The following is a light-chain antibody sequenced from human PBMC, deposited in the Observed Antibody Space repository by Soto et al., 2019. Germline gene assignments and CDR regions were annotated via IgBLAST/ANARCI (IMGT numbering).Light chain of an antibody. Sequence: QSVLTQPPSASGTPGQRVTISCSGSSSNIGSNTVNWYQQLPGTAPKLLIYSNNQRPSGVPDRFSGSKSGTSASLAISGLQSEGEADYYCAAWDDSLNGHVFGTGTKVTVL. CDR2: SNN. V-gene: IGLV1-44*01. CDR1: SSNIGSNT. CDR3: AAWDDSLNGHV. J-gene: IGLJ1*01.